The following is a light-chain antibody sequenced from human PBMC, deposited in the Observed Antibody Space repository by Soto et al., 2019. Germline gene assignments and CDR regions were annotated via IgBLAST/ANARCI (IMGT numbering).Light chain of an antibody. V-gene: IGKV1-5*01. Sequence: DIQMTQSPSSLSASVGDRVTITCRASQSISNWLAWYQQTPGTAPKLLIYHASTLESGVPSRFSGSGSGTEFTLTISSLQPDDFATYYCQQYSSYSPWAFGQGTKVDIK. CDR3: QQYSSYSPWA. CDR1: QSISNW. CDR2: HAS. J-gene: IGKJ1*01.